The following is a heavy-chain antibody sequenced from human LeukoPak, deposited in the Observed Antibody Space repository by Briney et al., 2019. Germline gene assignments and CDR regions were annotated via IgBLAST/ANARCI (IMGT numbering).Heavy chain of an antibody. J-gene: IGHJ4*02. D-gene: IGHD3-10*01. CDR2: IYHSGST. CDR1: GGSISSSNW. V-gene: IGHV4-4*02. CDR3: ARAGRGVIRYFGY. Sequence: SETLSLTCAVSGGSISSSNWWSWVRPPPGKGLEWIGEIYHSGSTNYNPSLKSRVTISVDKSKNQFSLKLSSVTAADTAVYYCARAGRGVIRYFGYWGQGTLVTVSS.